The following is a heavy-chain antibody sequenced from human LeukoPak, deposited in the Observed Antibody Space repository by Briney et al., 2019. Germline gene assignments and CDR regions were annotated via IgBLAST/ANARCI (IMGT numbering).Heavy chain of an antibody. V-gene: IGHV1-8*03. CDR1: GYTFTSYD. D-gene: IGHD3-3*01. J-gene: IGHJ6*03. CDR3: ARRSYYDFWSGYYTGMSYYYYYMDV. CDR2: MNPNSGNT. Sequence: ASVKVSCKASGYTFTSYDINWVRQATGQGLEWMGWMNPNSGNTGYAQKFQGRVTITRNTSISTAYMELSSLRSEDTAVYYCARRSYYDFWSGYYTGMSYYYYYMDVWGKGTTVTVSS.